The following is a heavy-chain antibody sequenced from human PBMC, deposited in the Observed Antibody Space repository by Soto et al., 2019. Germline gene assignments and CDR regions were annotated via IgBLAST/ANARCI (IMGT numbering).Heavy chain of an antibody. J-gene: IGHJ4*02. CDR3: AREGRAVYYFDY. CDR2: IYYSGST. CDR1: GGSISSGGYY. V-gene: IGHV4-31*03. Sequence: QVQLQESGPGLVKPSQTLSLTCTVSGGSISSGGYYWSWIRQHPGKGLEWIGYIYYSGSTYYNPSLTSRVTISVDTSKNQFSLKLSSVTAADTAVYYCAREGRAVYYFDYWGQGTLVTVSS.